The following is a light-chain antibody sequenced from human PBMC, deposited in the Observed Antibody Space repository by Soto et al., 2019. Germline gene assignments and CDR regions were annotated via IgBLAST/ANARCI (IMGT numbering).Light chain of an antibody. CDR2: DAS. V-gene: IGKV1-9*01. CDR3: QQLFMYPPT. CDR1: QGITNY. J-gene: IGKJ3*01. Sequence: DIQLTQSPSFLSASVGDRVTMTCRASQGITNYLAWYQQRPGKAPKLLIYDASTLQSGVPSRFSGSGSGTEFTLTVSSLQPEDLATYYCQQLFMYPPTFGPGTKVDIK.